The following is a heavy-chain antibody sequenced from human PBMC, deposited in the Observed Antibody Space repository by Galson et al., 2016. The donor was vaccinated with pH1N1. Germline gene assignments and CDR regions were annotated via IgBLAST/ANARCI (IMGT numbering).Heavy chain of an antibody. Sequence: NSGNTDYGDSVKGRFIISRDNAKRTLYLQMNSLRSEDTAFYYCAYGAKWAYDFDFWGQGTMVAVSS. CDR3: AYGAKWAYDFDF. V-gene: IGHV3-9*01. CDR2: NSGNT. D-gene: IGHD4-17*01. J-gene: IGHJ3*01.